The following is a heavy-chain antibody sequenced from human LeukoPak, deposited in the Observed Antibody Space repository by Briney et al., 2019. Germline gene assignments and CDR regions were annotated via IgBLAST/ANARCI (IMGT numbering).Heavy chain of an antibody. D-gene: IGHD7-27*01. CDR1: GGTFSSYA. V-gene: IGHV1-69*04. J-gene: IGHJ6*02. CDR3: ARDWVTGSYYYYGMDV. Sequence: GASVKVSCKASGGTFSSYAISWVRQAPGQGLEWMGRIIPILGIANYAQKFQGRVTITADKSTSTAYMELSSLRSEDTAVYYCARDWVTGSYYYYGMDVWGQGTTVTVSS. CDR2: IIPILGIA.